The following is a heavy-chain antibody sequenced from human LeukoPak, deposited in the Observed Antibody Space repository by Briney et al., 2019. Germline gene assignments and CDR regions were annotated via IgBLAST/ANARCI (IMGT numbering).Heavy chain of an antibody. CDR2: IYYSGST. Sequence: KPGGSLRLSCAASGFTFSSYWMHWVRQAPGKGLEWIGSIYYSGSTYYNPSLKSRVTISVDTSKNQFSLKLGSVTAADTAVYYCARVLVWGYGSGSYWPPYYYYYMDVWGKGTTVTVSS. D-gene: IGHD3-10*01. CDR3: ARVLVWGYGSGSYWPPYYYYYMDV. CDR1: GFTFSSYW. J-gene: IGHJ6*03. V-gene: IGHV4-39*07.